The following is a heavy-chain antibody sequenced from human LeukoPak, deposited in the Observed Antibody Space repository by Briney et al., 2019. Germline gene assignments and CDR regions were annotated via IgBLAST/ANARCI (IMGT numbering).Heavy chain of an antibody. CDR2: MNSDGSIT. J-gene: IGHJ4*02. V-gene: IGHV3-74*01. CDR3: ARAGSFRLDY. D-gene: IGHD1-14*01. CDR1: GFTFSNSW. Sequence: QTGGSLRLSCAASGFTFSNSWMHWVRLVPGKGLLWVSRMNSDGSITNYADSVKGRFTISRDNARNTLYLQIHTLTVEDTAVYYCARAGSFRLDYWGQGTLVTVSS.